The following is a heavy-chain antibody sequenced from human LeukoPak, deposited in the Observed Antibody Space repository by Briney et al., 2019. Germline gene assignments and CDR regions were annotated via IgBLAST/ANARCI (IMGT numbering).Heavy chain of an antibody. V-gene: IGHV4-31*03. D-gene: IGHD2-8*01. CDR2: IYNSGST. Sequence: LQTLSLTCTVSGGSISSGGYYWNWIRQHPGKGLEWIGYIYNSGSTYYNPSLKSRSTISLDTSKNQISLKLSSVIAADTAVYYCARGYCSNGVCSSDYFDYWGQGTLVTVSS. CDR3: ARGYCSNGVCSSDYFDY. CDR1: GGSISSGGYY. J-gene: IGHJ4*02.